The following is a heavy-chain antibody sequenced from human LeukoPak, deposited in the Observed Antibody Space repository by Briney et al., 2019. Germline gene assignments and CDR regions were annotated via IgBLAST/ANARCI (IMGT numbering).Heavy chain of an antibody. Sequence: GGSLRLSCAASGFTVSNAWMNWVRQAPGKGLEWVGRIKSKTDGGTTDYAAPVKGRFTISRDDSKNTLSLQMNSLKTEDTAVYYCTHYTVTTSFDYWGQGTLVTVSS. CDR3: THYTVTTSFDY. CDR1: GFTVSNAW. J-gene: IGHJ4*02. V-gene: IGHV3-15*07. CDR2: IKSKTDGGTT. D-gene: IGHD4-11*01.